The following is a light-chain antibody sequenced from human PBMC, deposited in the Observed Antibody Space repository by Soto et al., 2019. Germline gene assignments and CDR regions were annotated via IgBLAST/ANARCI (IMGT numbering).Light chain of an antibody. V-gene: IGLV1-47*01. CDR2: KNN. Sequence: QSVLTQPPSASGTPGQRVTISCSGGSYNVGKNLVYWYQQRPGTAPKLIIFKNNQRPSGVPDRFSGSNSGSSASLAISGLRSEDEADYFCAAWDDSLSAWGFGGGTKLTVL. CDR1: SYNVGKNL. J-gene: IGLJ3*02. CDR3: AAWDDSLSAWG.